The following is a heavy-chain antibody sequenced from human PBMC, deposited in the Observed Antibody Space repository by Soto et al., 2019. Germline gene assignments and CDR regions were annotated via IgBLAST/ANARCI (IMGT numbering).Heavy chain of an antibody. V-gene: IGHV1-69*01. J-gene: IGHJ2*01. D-gene: IGHD1-1*01. CDR3: ARDGYFEGNLDWYFDL. CDR1: GGTFSSYA. Sequence: QVQLVQSGAEVKKPGSSVNVSCKASGGTFSSYAISWVRQAPGQGLEWMGGIIPIFGTANYAQKFQGRVTITADESTSTAYMELSSLRSEDTAVYYCARDGYFEGNLDWYFDLWGRGTLVTVSS. CDR2: IIPIFGTA.